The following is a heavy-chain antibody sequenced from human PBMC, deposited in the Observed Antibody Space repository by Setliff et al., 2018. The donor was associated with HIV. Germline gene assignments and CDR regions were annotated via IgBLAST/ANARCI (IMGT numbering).Heavy chain of an antibody. Sequence: PSETLSLTCTVSGGSISSGSYYWSWIRQPAGKGLEWIGRIHTSGSTNYNPSLKSRVTISIDTSKNQFSLKLSSVTAADTAVFYCARYRGHFDYWGQGTLVTVS. D-gene: IGHD3-16*01. CDR1: GGSISSGSYY. V-gene: IGHV4-61*02. CDR2: IHTSGST. J-gene: IGHJ4*02. CDR3: ARYRGHFDY.